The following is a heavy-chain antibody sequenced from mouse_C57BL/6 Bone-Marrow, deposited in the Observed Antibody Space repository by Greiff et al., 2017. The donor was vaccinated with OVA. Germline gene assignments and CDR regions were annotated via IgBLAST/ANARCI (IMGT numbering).Heavy chain of an antibody. CDR1: GFNIKDDY. CDR2: IDPENGDT. Sequence: QLQQSGAELVRPGASVKLSCTASGFNIKDDYMHWVKQRPEQGLEWIGWIDPENGDTEYASKFQGKATIPANTSSTPAYLLLCSLSSDDTAVYYCTRLVWFAYWGQGTLVTVSA. J-gene: IGHJ3*01. V-gene: IGHV14-4*01. D-gene: IGHD4-1*01. CDR3: TRLVWFAY.